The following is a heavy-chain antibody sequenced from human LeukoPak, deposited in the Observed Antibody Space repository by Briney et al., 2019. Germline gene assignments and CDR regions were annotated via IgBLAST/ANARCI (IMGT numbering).Heavy chain of an antibody. J-gene: IGHJ6*02. CDR3: ARDLFSSGWYPMGDYYYGMDV. Sequence: GGSLRLSCAASGFTFSSHWMSWVRQAPGKGLEWVANIKQDGSGKYYVDSVKGRFTISRDNAKNSLYLQMNSLRAEDTAVYYCARDLFSSGWYPMGDYYYGMDVWGQGTTVTVSS. CDR2: IKQDGSGK. CDR1: GFTFSSHW. V-gene: IGHV3-7*01. D-gene: IGHD6-19*01.